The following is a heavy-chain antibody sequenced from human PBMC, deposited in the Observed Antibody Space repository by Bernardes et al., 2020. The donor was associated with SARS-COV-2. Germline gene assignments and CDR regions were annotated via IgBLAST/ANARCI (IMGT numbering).Heavy chain of an antibody. CDR3: TNIRGRYSSSSGGFYYYGMDF. CDR2: IKSKTDGWTT. CDR1: GFTFSNAW. D-gene: IGHD6-6*01. V-gene: IGHV3-15*01. Sequence: GGSLRLSCAASGFTFSNAWMSWVRQAPGKGLEWVGRIKSKTDGWTTDYAAPVKGRFTISRDDSKNTLYLQMNSLKTEDTAVYYCTNIRGRYSSSSGGFYYYGMDFWGQGTTVTVSS. J-gene: IGHJ6*02.